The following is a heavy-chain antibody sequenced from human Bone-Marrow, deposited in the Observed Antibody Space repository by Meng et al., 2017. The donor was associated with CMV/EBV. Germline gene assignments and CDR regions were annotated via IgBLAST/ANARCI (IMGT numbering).Heavy chain of an antibody. CDR3: AREVPRPGFFDY. Sequence: GESLKISCAASGFTFSAFAMHWARQAPGKGLESVAVISDDENIKYYADSVKGRFTISRDNSENTLYLQMNSLRTEDTAVYYCAREVPRPGFFDYWGQGTLVTV. CDR2: ISDDENIK. V-gene: IGHV3-30*04. J-gene: IGHJ4*02. D-gene: IGHD1-1*01. CDR1: GFTFSAFA.